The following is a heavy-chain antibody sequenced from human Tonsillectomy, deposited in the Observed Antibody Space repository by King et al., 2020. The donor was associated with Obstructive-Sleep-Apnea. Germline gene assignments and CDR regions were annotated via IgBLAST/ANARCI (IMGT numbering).Heavy chain of an antibody. V-gene: IGHV1-46*01. CDR3: ARDMDSRISSPDY. CDR1: GYTFTSYY. Sequence: VQLVESGAEVKKPGASVKVSCKASGYTFTSYYMHWVRQAPGQGLEWMGIINPTDNSTSYAQKFQGRVTMTRDTSTSTVYMELSSLRSEDTALYYCARDMDSRISSPDYWGQGTLVTVSS. CDR2: INPTDNST. D-gene: IGHD2/OR15-2a*01. J-gene: IGHJ4*02.